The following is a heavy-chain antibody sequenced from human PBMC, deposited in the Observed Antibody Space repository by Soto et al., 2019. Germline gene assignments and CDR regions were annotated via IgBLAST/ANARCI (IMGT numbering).Heavy chain of an antibody. CDR1: GYTFASYA. CDR2: INAGNGNT. V-gene: IGHV1-3*01. CDR3: TRGNRYLEY. J-gene: IGHJ4*01. Sequence: GASVAVCCKASGYTFASYARQWVRQAHGQRLEWMGWINAGNGNTRYSQQFQDRVTITRDTSASIAYMELSSLTSEDTAVYYCTRGNRYLEYWGHGTLVTVPQ.